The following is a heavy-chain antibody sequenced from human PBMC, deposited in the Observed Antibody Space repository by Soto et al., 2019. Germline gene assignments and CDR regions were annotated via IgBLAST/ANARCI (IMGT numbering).Heavy chain of an antibody. D-gene: IGHD3-9*01. Sequence: ASVKVSCKASGYTFTSYGISWVRQAPGQGLEWMGWISAYNGNTNYAQKLQGRATMTTDTSTSTAYMELRSLRSDDTAVYYCARGLRYFDWLFVETWFDPWGQGTLVTVPQ. CDR3: ARGLRYFDWLFVETWFDP. J-gene: IGHJ5*02. CDR1: GYTFTSYG. CDR2: ISAYNGNT. V-gene: IGHV1-18*01.